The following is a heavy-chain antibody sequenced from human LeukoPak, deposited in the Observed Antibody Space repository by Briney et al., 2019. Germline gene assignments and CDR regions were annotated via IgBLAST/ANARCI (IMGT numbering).Heavy chain of an antibody. CDR3: ARDHSSSWGTDYYGMGV. D-gene: IGHD6-13*01. Sequence: SVKVSCKASGGTFSSYAISWVRQAPGQGLEWMGGLIPIFGTANYAQKFQGRVTITADESTSTAYMELSSLRSEDTAVYYCARDHSSSWGTDYYGMGVWGQGTTVTVSS. CDR1: GGTFSSYA. J-gene: IGHJ6*02. CDR2: LIPIFGTA. V-gene: IGHV1-69*13.